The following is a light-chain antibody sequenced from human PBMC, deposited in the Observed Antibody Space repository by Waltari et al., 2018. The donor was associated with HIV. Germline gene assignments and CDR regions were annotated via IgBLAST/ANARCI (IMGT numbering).Light chain of an antibody. Sequence: SYELTQPPSVSVSPGQTARITCIGDVLPTQYVYWYPQKPGQAPVLLIYKDTEGPSGIPERFSGSSSGTTVTLTISGVQAGDEADYYWHSSDSSAAYVFGTGTKVTVL. CDR1: VLPTQY. CDR2: KDT. J-gene: IGLJ1*01. V-gene: IGLV3-25*03. CDR3: HSSDSSAAYV.